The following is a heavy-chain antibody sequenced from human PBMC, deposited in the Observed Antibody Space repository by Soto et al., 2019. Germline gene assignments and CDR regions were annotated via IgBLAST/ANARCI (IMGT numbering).Heavy chain of an antibody. J-gene: IGHJ3*01. CDR1: RYTFTSHG. CDR2: ISTFNGKT. D-gene: IGHD3-9*01. Sequence: QIQLMQSGGDVKTPGASLKVSCTTSRYTFTSHGIAWVRQAPGQGLEWMGWISTFNGKTDYAQKFHGTVTMNADTITRTVHMELRSLRSDDTGVYYCARLLTEGATFREDAFDLWGPGTKVTVSS. V-gene: IGHV1-18*01. CDR3: ARLLTEGATFREDAFDL.